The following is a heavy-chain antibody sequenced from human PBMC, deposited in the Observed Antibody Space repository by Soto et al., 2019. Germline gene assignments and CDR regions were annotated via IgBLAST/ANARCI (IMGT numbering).Heavy chain of an antibody. V-gene: IGHV3-48*02. CDR2: ISSSSSPI. J-gene: IGHJ6*02. D-gene: IGHD3-10*01. CDR1: GFTFSKYS. Sequence: EVQLVESGGGLVQPGGSLRLSCAASGFTFSKYSMNWVRQAPGKGLEWVSYISSSSSPILYADSVRGRFTISRDIGKNSLYLQMNSLRDEDTAVYYCASRIRSHGVHYYGVDVWGQGTTVTVSS. CDR3: ASRIRSHGVHYYGVDV.